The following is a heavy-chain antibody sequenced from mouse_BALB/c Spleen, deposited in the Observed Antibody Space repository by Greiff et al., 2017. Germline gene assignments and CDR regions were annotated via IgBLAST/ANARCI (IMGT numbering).Heavy chain of an antibody. V-gene: IGHV1-67*01. CDR3: ARGNYYGTPMDY. Sequence: VQLQQSGPELVRPGVSVKISCKGSGYTFTDYAMHWVKQSHAKSLEWIGVISTYYGDASYNQKFKGKATMTVDKSSSTAYMELARLTSEDSAIYYCARGNYYGTPMDYWGQGTSVTVSS. J-gene: IGHJ4*01. CDR1: GYTFTDYA. CDR2: ISTYYGDA. D-gene: IGHD1-1*01.